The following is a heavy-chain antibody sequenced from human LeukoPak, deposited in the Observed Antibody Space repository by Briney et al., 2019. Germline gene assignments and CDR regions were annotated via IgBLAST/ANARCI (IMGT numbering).Heavy chain of an antibody. CDR3: ARDHRQWLAVGYFDY. Sequence: GGSLRLSCAASGFTFSSYEMNWVRQAPGKGLEWVSYISSSGSTIYYADSVKGRFTISRDNAKNSLYLQMNSLRAEDTAVYYCARDHRQWLAVGYFDYWGQGTLVTASS. CDR1: GFTFSSYE. CDR2: ISSSGSTI. J-gene: IGHJ4*02. D-gene: IGHD6-19*01. V-gene: IGHV3-48*03.